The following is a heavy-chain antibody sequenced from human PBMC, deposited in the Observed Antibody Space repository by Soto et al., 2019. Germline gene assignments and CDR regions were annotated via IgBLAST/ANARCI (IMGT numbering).Heavy chain of an antibody. V-gene: IGHV4-30-2*01. J-gene: IGHJ4*02. CDR1: GGSIDSTAYS. Sequence: SETISLTCAASGGSIDSTAYSLSWIRQPPGKGLEWIGYVSHRGAAYSIPSLNGRLTLSMDSSQTQFSLKLTSVTAADSAVYYCASIHWSQSRLYYRALRIPVTVSS. CDR2: VSHRGAA. D-gene: IGHD2-21*01. CDR3: ASIHWSQSRLYY.